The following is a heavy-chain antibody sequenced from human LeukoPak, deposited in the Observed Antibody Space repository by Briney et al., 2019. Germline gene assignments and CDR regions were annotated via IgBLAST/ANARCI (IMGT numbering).Heavy chain of an antibody. Sequence: SETLSLTCAVYGGSFSGYYWSWIRQPPGKGLEWIGEINHSGSTNYNPSLKSRVTMSVDRSKNQFSLNLTSVTAADTAVYYCATVGGAFDIWGQGTMVTVSS. J-gene: IGHJ3*02. CDR3: ATVGGAFDI. CDR1: GGSFSGYY. CDR2: INHSGST. D-gene: IGHD3-16*01. V-gene: IGHV4-34*01.